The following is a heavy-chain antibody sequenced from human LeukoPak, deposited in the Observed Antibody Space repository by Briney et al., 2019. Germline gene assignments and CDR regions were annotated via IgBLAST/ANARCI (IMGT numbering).Heavy chain of an antibody. Sequence: KPSETLSLTCTVSGGSMTTHHWNWIRQTPGKALEWIGYVFDSGRTKENPSLQSRVTLSADTSKNQFSLQLNSVTAADTAVYYCARLAKCTSTCRGKYWYFDVWGRGTLVTVSS. V-gene: IGHV4-59*11. CDR2: VFDSGRT. J-gene: IGHJ2*01. D-gene: IGHD2-8*01. CDR3: ARLAKCTSTCRGKYWYFDV. CDR1: GGSMTTHH.